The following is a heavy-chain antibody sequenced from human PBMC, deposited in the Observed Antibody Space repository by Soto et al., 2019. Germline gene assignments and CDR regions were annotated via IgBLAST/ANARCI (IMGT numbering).Heavy chain of an antibody. D-gene: IGHD3-22*01. CDR2: ISYDGSNK. CDR1: GFTFSAYG. CDR3: ARDDYPYYYDSSGYHFDY. J-gene: IGHJ4*02. V-gene: IGHV3-30*03. Sequence: GGSLRLSCAASGFTFSAYGIHWVRQAPGKGLEWVAVISYDGSNKYYADSVKGRFTVSRDNAKNSLYLQMNSLRAEDTAVYYCARDDYPYYYDSSGYHFDYWGQGALVTVSS.